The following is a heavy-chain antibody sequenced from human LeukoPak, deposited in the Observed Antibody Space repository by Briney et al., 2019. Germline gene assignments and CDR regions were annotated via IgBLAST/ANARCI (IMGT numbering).Heavy chain of an antibody. CDR3: ARNLDAN. D-gene: IGHD1-1*01. J-gene: IGHJ4*02. V-gene: IGHV4-59*01. CDR1: GGSISGSY. CDR2: ISQSGST. Sequence: PSETLSLTCIISGGSISGSYWSWIRQPPGKGLEWIGYISQSGSTNYNPSLKSRVTLSRDTSKNQIALTLSSVTAADTAVYYCARNLDANWGQGTLVTVSS.